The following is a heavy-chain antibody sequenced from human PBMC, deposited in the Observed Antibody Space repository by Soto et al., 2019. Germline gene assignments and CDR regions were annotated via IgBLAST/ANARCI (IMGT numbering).Heavy chain of an antibody. Sequence: QVQLQESGPGLVKPSQTLSLSCTVSGGSFSSGGYYWSWIRQHPGKGLEWIGYIDYSGSTYYNPSLKSRVTISVDTSKNQFSLNLRSVTAADTAVYYCARVRYSSSSSWFDPWGQGTLVTVSS. CDR3: ARVRYSSSSSWFDP. CDR2: IDYSGST. J-gene: IGHJ5*02. CDR1: GGSFSSGGYY. D-gene: IGHD6-6*01. V-gene: IGHV4-31*03.